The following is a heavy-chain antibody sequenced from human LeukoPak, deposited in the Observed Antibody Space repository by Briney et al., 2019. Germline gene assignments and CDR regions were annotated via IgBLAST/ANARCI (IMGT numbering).Heavy chain of an antibody. J-gene: IGHJ4*02. D-gene: IGHD3-10*01. CDR3: AAIKITLLRGVVTHFDY. V-gene: IGHV4-39*07. CDR1: GDSITSSSYY. Sequence: SETLSLTCTVSGDSITSSSYYWGWIRQPPGMGLEWIGTIYSYSGSTYYNPSLKSRVTISVDTSKNQFSLNLTSVTAADTAVYYCAAIKITLLRGVVTHFDYWGQGTLVTVSS. CDR2: IYSYSGST.